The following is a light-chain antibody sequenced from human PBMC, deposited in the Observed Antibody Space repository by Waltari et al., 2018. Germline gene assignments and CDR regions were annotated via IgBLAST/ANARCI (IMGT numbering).Light chain of an antibody. V-gene: IGLV3-21*04. Sequence: SYVLTQSPSVSVAPGKTARITCGGNKIGDKRVNWYQQKPGQAPVMVISYDSERPSGIPERFSGSNSGNTATLTISRVEAGDEADYCCQVWDSSSESVVFGGGTKLTVL. CDR2: YDS. CDR1: KIGDKR. J-gene: IGLJ2*01. CDR3: QVWDSSSESVV.